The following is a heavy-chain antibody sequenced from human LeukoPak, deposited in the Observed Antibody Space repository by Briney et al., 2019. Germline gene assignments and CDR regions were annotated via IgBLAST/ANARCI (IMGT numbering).Heavy chain of an antibody. Sequence: PSETLSLTCAVYGGSFSGYYWSWIRQPPGKGLEWIGEINHSGSTNYNPSLKSRVTISVDTSKNQFSLKLSSVTAADTAVYYCAGVRAPAARGVAYFDYWGQGTLVTASS. CDR1: GGSFSGYY. J-gene: IGHJ4*02. CDR2: INHSGST. V-gene: IGHV4-34*01. D-gene: IGHD3-10*01. CDR3: AGVRAPAARGVAYFDY.